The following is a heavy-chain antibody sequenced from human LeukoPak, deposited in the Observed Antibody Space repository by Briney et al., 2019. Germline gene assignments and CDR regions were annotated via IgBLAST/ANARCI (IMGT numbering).Heavy chain of an antibody. CDR2: IYSGGST. J-gene: IGHJ4*02. D-gene: IGHD3-22*01. V-gene: IGHV3-53*01. Sequence: GGSLRLSCAASGFTVSSNYMSWVRQAPGKGLEWVSVIYSGGSTYYADSVKGRFTISRDNSKNTLYLQMNSLRAEDTAVYYCAGYYYDISPPRWGQGTLVTVSS. CDR1: GFTVSSNY. CDR3: AGYYYDISPPR.